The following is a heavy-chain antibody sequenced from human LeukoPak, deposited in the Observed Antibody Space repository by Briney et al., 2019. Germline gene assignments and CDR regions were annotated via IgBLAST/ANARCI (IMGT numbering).Heavy chain of an antibody. V-gene: IGHV1-18*01. CDR3: ARDDIVVVPAAKHPNYYYGMDV. D-gene: IGHD2-2*01. CDR1: GYTFTSYG. CDR2: ISAYNGNT. J-gene: IGHJ6*02. Sequence: ASVKVSCKASGYTFTSYGISWVRQAPGQGLEWMGWISAYNGNTNYAQKLQGRVTMTTDTSTSTAYMELRSLRSDDTAVYYCARDDIVVVPAAKHPNYYYGMDVWGQGTTVTVSS.